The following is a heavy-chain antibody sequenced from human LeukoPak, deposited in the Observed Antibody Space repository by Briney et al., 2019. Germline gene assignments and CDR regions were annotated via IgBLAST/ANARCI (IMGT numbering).Heavy chain of an antibody. Sequence: ASVKVSCKASGYTFTGYYMHWVRQAPGQGLEWMGWINPNSGGTNYAQKFQGRVTMTRDTSISTAYMELSRLRSDDTAVYYCARERSITMIVVAIQGLDYWGQGTLVTVFS. V-gene: IGHV1-2*02. J-gene: IGHJ4*02. D-gene: IGHD3-22*01. CDR1: GYTFTGYY. CDR2: INPNSGGT. CDR3: ARERSITMIVVAIQGLDY.